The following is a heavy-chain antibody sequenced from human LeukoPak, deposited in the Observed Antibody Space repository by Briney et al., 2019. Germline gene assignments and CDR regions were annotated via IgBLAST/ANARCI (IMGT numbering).Heavy chain of an antibody. CDR3: ARVPIPGIAAEKTYYYGMDV. CDR1: GFTFSSYG. J-gene: IGHJ6*02. CDR2: IWYDGSNK. V-gene: IGHV3-33*01. Sequence: GGSLRLSCAVSGFTFSSYGMHWVRQAPGKGLEWVAVIWYDGSNKYYADSVKGRFTISRDNSKNTLYLQMNSLRAEDTAVYYCARVPIPGIAAEKTYYYGMDVWGQGTTVTVSS. D-gene: IGHD6-13*01.